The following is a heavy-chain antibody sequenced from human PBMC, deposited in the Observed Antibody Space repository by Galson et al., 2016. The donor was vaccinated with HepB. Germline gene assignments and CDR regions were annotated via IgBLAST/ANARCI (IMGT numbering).Heavy chain of an antibody. Sequence: SETLSLTCTLSGGSISTTNYYWGWIRQSPRKGLEWIGSVYYSGNTYYNPSLKSRVTISVDTSKNQFSLKLNSVTAADTAVYYCARHHYGSSSDVIFFDQWGQGTLVSVSS. V-gene: IGHV4-39*01. CDR1: GGSISTTNYY. D-gene: IGHD6-6*01. J-gene: IGHJ4*02. CDR3: ARHHYGSSSDVIFFDQ. CDR2: VYYSGNT.